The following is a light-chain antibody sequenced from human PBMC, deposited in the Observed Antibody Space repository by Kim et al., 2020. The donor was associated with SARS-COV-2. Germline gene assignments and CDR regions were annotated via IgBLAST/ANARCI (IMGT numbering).Light chain of an antibody. J-gene: IGKJ4*01. CDR3: MQTLQAPLT. Sequence: DIVMTQSPLSLPVTPGEPASISCRSSQSLLHRDGYNYLDWYLQKPGQSPQVLIYLGSNRASGVPDRFSGSGSGTDFTLKISRVEAEDVGVYYCMQTLQAPLTFGGGTKVDIK. CDR1: QSLLHRDGYNY. CDR2: LGS. V-gene: IGKV2-28*01.